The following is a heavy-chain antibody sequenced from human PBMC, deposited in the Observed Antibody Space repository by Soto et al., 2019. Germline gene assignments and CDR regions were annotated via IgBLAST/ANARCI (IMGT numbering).Heavy chain of an antibody. CDR3: ARDLSYDYIWGSYRAAGAFDI. CDR2: ISSSSSYI. J-gene: IGHJ3*02. V-gene: IGHV3-21*01. D-gene: IGHD3-16*02. CDR1: GFTFSSYS. Sequence: GGSLRLSCAASGFTFSSYSMNWVRQAPGKGLEWVSSISSSSSYIYYADSVKGRFTISRDNAKNSLNLQMNSLRAEDTAVYYCARDLSYDYIWGSYRAAGAFDIWGQGTMVTVSS.